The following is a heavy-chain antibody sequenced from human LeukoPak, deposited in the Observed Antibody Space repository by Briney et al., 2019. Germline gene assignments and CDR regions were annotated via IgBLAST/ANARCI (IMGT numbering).Heavy chain of an antibody. CDR3: AKGWGIVVVVAATHAFDI. Sequence: GGSLRLSCVASGFTFSSYAMSWVRQAPGKGLEWVSAISGSGGSTYYADSVKGRFTISRDNSKNTVYLQMNSLRAEDTAVYYCAKGWGIVVVVAATHAFDIWGQGTMVTVSS. CDR1: GFTFSSYA. J-gene: IGHJ3*02. V-gene: IGHV3-23*01. D-gene: IGHD2-15*01. CDR2: ISGSGGST.